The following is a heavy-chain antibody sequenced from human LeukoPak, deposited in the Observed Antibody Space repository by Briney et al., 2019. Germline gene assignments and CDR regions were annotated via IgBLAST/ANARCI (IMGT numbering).Heavy chain of an antibody. Sequence: GGSLRLSCAASGFTVSSKYMSWVRQAPGKGLEWVSVIYSGGSTYYADSVKGRFTISRDNSKNTLYLQMNSLRAEDTAVYYCAKAGGKYCSGGSCYYVDYWGQGTLVTVSS. V-gene: IGHV3-66*01. D-gene: IGHD2-15*01. CDR1: GFTVSSKY. J-gene: IGHJ4*02. CDR2: IYSGGST. CDR3: AKAGGKYCSGGSCYYVDY.